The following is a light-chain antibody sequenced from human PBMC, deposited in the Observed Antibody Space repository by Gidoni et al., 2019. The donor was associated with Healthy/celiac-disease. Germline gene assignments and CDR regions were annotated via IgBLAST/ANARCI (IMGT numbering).Light chain of an antibody. CDR2: VAS. Sequence: EIVLTQSPATLSLSPGERATLSCRASQSVSSYLAWYQQKPGQAPRLLIYVASNRATGIPARCSVGGSGTDFTLTISAPEPEDFAVYYCQQRSNWPPEGTFGQGTRLEIK. CDR1: QSVSSY. J-gene: IGKJ5*01. CDR3: QQRSNWPPEGT. V-gene: IGKV3-11*01.